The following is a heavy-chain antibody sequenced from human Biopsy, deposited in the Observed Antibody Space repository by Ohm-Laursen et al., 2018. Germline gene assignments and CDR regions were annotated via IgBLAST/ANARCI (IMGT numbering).Heavy chain of an antibody. V-gene: IGHV4-31*03. CDR3: ARLGSGDYFPTFFDL. CDR1: GVSINGGRYY. Sequence: TLSLTCTVSGVSINGGRYYWNWIRHHPGKGLEWIGNIFYSANTYYNPPLKSRVTISVDTSKNQFSLKLSSVTAADTAVYYCARLGSGDYFPTFFDLWGQGALVTVSS. D-gene: IGHD5-12*01. J-gene: IGHJ4*02. CDR2: IFYSANT.